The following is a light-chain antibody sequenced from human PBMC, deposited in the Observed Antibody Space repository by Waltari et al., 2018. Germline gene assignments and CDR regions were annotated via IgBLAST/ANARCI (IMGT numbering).Light chain of an antibody. CDR1: ALARQF. Sequence: SFALKQPPSVSVYPGQTARLTCSADALARQFDYWYRQRPGQAPLSLIYKDKERPLGIPDRISGSSSGTTATLTISGVQAEDEADYFCQSSDSGGFVTFGDGTKLTV. J-gene: IGLJ2*01. CDR3: QSSDSGGFVT. V-gene: IGLV3-25*03. CDR2: KDK.